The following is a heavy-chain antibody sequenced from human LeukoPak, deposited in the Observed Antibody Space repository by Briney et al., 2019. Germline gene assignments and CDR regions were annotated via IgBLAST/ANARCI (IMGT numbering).Heavy chain of an antibody. J-gene: IGHJ4*02. D-gene: IGHD2-2*01. CDR2: ITGPASGVST. CDR3: AKMGTTTTQSTHLDY. CDR1: GFTFTNYA. Sequence: QAGGSLRLSCAASGFTFTNYAMSWVRQAPGKGLEWVSTITGPASGVSTYYADSVQGRFTISRDNSKNTLYLQMNSLRADDTAVYYCAKMGTTTTQSTHLDYWGQGTLVTVSS. V-gene: IGHV3-23*01.